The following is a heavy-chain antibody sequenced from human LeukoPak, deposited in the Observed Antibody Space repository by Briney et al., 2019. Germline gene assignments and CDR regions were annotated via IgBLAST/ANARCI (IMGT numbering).Heavy chain of an antibody. D-gene: IGHD6-6*01. J-gene: IGHJ4*02. CDR2: INHSGST. Sequence: SETLSLTCAVYVGSFSGYYWSWIRQPPGKGLEWIGEINHSGSTNYNSSLKSRVTISVDTSKNQFSLKLSSVTAADTAVYYCARGLRGPRSRAALAGDWGRGTLVTVSS. V-gene: IGHV4-34*01. CDR3: ARGLRGPRSRAALAGD. CDR1: VGSFSGYY.